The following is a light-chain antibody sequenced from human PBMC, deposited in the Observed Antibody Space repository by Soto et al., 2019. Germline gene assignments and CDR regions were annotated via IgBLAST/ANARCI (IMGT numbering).Light chain of an antibody. V-gene: IGLV1-40*01. CDR1: SSNIGAGHD. J-gene: IGLJ1*01. CDR3: QSYDSSLSGSEV. Sequence: QSALTHPPSVSGAPGQRVTISCTGSSSNIGAGHDVHWYQQLPGTAPKLLIYGNGNRPSGVPDRFSGSKSGTSASLAIAGLQADDEADYYCQSYDSSLSGSEVFGTGTKVTVL. CDR2: GNG.